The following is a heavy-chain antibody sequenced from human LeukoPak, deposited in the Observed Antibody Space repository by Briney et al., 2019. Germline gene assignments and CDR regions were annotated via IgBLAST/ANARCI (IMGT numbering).Heavy chain of an antibody. CDR3: ARGENSSGWYVGDAFDI. D-gene: IGHD6-19*01. CDR2: INHSGST. CDR1: GGSFSGYY. V-gene: IGHV4-34*01. Sequence: KPSETLSLTCAVYGGSFSGYYWSWIRQPPGKGLEWIGEINHSGSTNYNPSLKSRVTISVDTSKIQFSLKLSSVTAADTAVYYCARGENSSGWYVGDAFDIWGQGTMVTVSS. J-gene: IGHJ3*02.